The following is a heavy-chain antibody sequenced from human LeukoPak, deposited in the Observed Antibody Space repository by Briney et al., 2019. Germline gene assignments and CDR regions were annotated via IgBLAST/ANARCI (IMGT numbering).Heavy chain of an antibody. CDR2: ISGSGGST. J-gene: IGHJ4*02. CDR3: AKDSSWYGFADY. D-gene: IGHD6-13*01. Sequence: GGSLRLSCAASGFTFSNAWMSWVRQAPGKGLEWVSAISGSGGSTYYADSVKGRFTISRDNSKNTLYLQMNSLRAEDTAVYYCAKDSSWYGFADYWGQGTLVTVSS. CDR1: GFTFSNAW. V-gene: IGHV3-23*01.